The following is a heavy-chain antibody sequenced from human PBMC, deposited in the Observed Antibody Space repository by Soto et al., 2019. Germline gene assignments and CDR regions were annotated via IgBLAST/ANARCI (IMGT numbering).Heavy chain of an antibody. CDR1: GGTFSTYA. CDR2: IIPIFGTA. Sequence: SVKVSCKTSGGTFSTYAISWVRQAPGQGLEWMGGIIPIFGTANYAQKFQGRVTITADESTSTAYMELSSLRSEDTAVYYCASHPQTYTGNHDAFDIWGQGTMVTVSS. D-gene: IGHD1-26*01. CDR3: ASHPQTYTGNHDAFDI. V-gene: IGHV1-69*13. J-gene: IGHJ3*02.